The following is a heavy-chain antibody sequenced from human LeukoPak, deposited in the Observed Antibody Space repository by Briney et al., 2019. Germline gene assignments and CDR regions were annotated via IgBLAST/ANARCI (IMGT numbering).Heavy chain of an antibody. V-gene: IGHV3-23*01. CDR1: GFTFSSYA. CDR3: AKDSYYYGSGVSPGVFDP. Sequence: PGGSLRLSCAASGFTFSSYAMSWVRQAPGKGLEWVSAISGSGGSTYYADSVKGRFTISRDNSKNTLYLQMNSLRAEDTAVYYCAKDSYYYGSGVSPGVFDPWGQGTLVTVSS. CDR2: ISGSGGST. J-gene: IGHJ5*02. D-gene: IGHD3-10*01.